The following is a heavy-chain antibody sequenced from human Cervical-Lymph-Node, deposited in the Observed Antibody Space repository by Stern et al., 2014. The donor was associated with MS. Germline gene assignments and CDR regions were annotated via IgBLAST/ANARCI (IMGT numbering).Heavy chain of an antibody. CDR2: IIPICTKS. V-gene: IGHV1-69*01. CDR1: GGTFSSYA. Sequence: QLVQSGAEVKKPGSSVKVSCKASGGTFSSYAFSWVRQAPGQGLELMGGIIPICTKSNYAQKFECRVNHITDESTSTAYMDLSSMKSENATVYYCASNYTAWDNPRHFYGIDMWGQGTTVTVSS. J-gene: IGHJ6*02. CDR3: ASNYTAWDNPRHFYGIDM. D-gene: IGHD1-14*01.